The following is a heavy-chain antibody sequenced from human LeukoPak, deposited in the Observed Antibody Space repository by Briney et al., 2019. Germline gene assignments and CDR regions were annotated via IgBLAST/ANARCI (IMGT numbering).Heavy chain of an antibody. D-gene: IGHD3-22*01. CDR1: GGTFSSYT. V-gene: IGHV1-69*04. CDR3: ARDSASYYYDSSGYSFDY. Sequence: ASVKVSCKASGGTFSSYTISWVRQAPGQGLEWMGRIIPILGIANYAQKFQGRVTITADKSTSTAYMELSSLRSEDTAAYYCARDSASYYYDSSGYSFDYWGQGTLVTVSS. CDR2: IIPILGIA. J-gene: IGHJ4*02.